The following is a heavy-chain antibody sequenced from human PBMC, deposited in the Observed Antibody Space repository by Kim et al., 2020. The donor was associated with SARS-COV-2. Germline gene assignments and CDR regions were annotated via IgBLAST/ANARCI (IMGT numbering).Heavy chain of an antibody. Sequence: GGSLRLSCAASGFTFSSYWMSWVRQAPGKGLEWVANIKQDGSEKYYVDSVKGRFTISRDNAKNSLYLQMNSLRAEDTAVYYCARDLTRRDGVFDYWGQGTLVTVSS. CDR3: ARDLTRRDGVFDY. CDR1: GFTFSSYW. J-gene: IGHJ4*02. D-gene: IGHD3-3*01. V-gene: IGHV3-7*01. CDR2: IKQDGSEK.